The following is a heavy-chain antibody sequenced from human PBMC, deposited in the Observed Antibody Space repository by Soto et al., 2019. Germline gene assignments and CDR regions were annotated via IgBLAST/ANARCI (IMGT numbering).Heavy chain of an antibody. J-gene: IGHJ4*02. CDR3: LRVSGWNFDY. CDR2: IYYSGST. Sequence: SETLSLTCTVSGGSISSYYWIWIRQSPGKGLEWIGYIYYSGSTKYNPSLKSRVTISVDTSKNQFSLKLSSVTAADTAVYYCLRVSGWNFDYWGQGTPVTVSS. V-gene: IGHV4-59*01. CDR1: GGSISSYY. D-gene: IGHD6-19*01.